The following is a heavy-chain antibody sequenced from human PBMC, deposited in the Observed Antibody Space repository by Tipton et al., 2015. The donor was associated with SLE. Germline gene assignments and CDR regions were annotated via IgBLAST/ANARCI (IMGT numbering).Heavy chain of an antibody. D-gene: IGHD3-3*01. V-gene: IGHV3-49*03. CDR1: GFTFGDYA. CDR2: IRSKAYGGTT. CDR3: TRDQLRFLEWFQGFDP. Sequence: SLRLSCTASGFTFGDYAMSWFRQAPGKGLEWVGFIRSKAYGGTTEYAASVKGRFTISRDDSKSIAYLQMNSLKTEDTAVYYCTRDQLRFLEWFQGFDPWGQGTLVPVSS. J-gene: IGHJ5*02.